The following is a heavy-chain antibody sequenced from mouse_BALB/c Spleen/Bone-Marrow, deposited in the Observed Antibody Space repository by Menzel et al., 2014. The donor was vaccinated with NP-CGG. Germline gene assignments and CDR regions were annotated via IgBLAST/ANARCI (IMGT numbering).Heavy chain of an antibody. CDR2: IHLSDSES. CDR1: GYSFTSYW. Sequence: VKLMESGAELVRPGASVKLSCKASGYSFTSYWMNWVKQRPGQGLEWIGMIHLSDSESRLNQKFKDKATLTVDKSSSTAYMQLSSPTSEDSAVYYCTRYDLTTRAFAYWCQGTLVTVSA. D-gene: IGHD3-3*01. V-gene: IGHV1-61*01. J-gene: IGHJ3*01. CDR3: TRYDLTTRAFAY.